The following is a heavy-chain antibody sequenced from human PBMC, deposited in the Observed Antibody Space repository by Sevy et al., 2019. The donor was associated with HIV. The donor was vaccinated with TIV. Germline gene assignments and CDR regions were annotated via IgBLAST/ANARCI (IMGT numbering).Heavy chain of an antibody. D-gene: IGHD6-6*01. CDR3: ARGMKRIAARPHAFDI. J-gene: IGHJ3*02. Sequence: GGSLRLSCAASGFTFSSYSMNWVRRAPGKGLEWVSYISSSSSTIYYADSVKGRFTISRDNAKNSLYLQMNSLRDEDTAVYYCARGMKRIAARPHAFDIWGQGTMVTVSS. V-gene: IGHV3-48*02. CDR2: ISSSSSTI. CDR1: GFTFSSYS.